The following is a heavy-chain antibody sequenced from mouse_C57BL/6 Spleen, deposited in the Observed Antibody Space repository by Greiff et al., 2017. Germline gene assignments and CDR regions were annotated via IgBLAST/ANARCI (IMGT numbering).Heavy chain of an antibody. J-gene: IGHJ4*01. CDR2: IYPSDSET. V-gene: IGHV1-61*01. Sequence: QVQLQQPGAELVRPGSSVKLSCKASGYTFTSYWMDWVKQRPGQGLEWIGNIYPSDSETHYNQKFKDKATLTVDKSSSTAYMQRSSLTSEDSAVYYCARYPLEKGYAMDYWGQGTSVTVSS. CDR3: ARYPLEKGYAMDY. CDR1: GYTFTSYW. D-gene: IGHD2-10*02.